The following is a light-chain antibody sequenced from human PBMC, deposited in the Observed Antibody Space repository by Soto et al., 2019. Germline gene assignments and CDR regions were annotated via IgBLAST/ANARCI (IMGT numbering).Light chain of an antibody. CDR3: ISFLSNSTLI. CDR2: EVP. CDR1: MRDIGAYNL. J-gene: IGLJ2*01. Sequence: QSVLTQPASVSGSPGQSITISCAGTMRDIGAYNLVSWYQQHPGKAPRLIFYEVPNRPSGIALRFSASKSGNTASLTISGLQTEDEAHYYCISFLSNSTLIFGGGTKVTVL. V-gene: IGLV2-14*01.